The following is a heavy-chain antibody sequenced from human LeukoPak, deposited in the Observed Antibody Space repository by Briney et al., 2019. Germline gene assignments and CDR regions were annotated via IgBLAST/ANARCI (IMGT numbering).Heavy chain of an antibody. CDR1: GFTFSSYS. J-gene: IGHJ4*02. CDR3: ARAPSYYSSGWYYFDY. D-gene: IGHD6-19*01. CDR2: ISSSSSYI. Sequence: GGSLRLSCAASGFTFSSYSMNWVRQAPGKGLEWVSSISSSSSYIYYADSVKGRFTISRDNAKNSLYLQMNSLRAEDTAVYYCARAPSYYSSGWYYFDYWGQGTLVTVSS. V-gene: IGHV3-21*01.